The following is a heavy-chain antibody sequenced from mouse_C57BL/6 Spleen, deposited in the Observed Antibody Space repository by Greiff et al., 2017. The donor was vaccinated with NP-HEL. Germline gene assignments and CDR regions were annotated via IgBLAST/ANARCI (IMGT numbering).Heavy chain of an antibody. Sequence: VQLQQPGAELVMPGASVKLSCKASGYTFTSYWMHWVKQRPGQGLEWIGEIDPSDSYTNYNQKFKGKSTLTVDKSSSTAYMQLSSLTSEDSAVYYCARGGTTVVERNYYAMDYWGQGTSVTVSS. J-gene: IGHJ4*01. CDR2: IDPSDSYT. V-gene: IGHV1-69*01. D-gene: IGHD1-1*01. CDR1: GYTFTSYW. CDR3: ARGGTTVVERNYYAMDY.